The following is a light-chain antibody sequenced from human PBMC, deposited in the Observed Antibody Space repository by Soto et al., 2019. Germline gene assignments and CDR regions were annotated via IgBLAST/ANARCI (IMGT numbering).Light chain of an antibody. CDR2: DAS. CDR1: QSVNSS. J-gene: IGKJ5*01. CDR3: QQRSNCPTIT. V-gene: IGKV3-11*01. Sequence: DIVLTQSPATLSLSPGERATLSCRASQSVNSSLAWYQQKPGQAPRLLIYDASNRATGIPARFSGSGSGTDFTLTISSLEPEDFAVYYCQQRSNCPTITFGQETRLEIK.